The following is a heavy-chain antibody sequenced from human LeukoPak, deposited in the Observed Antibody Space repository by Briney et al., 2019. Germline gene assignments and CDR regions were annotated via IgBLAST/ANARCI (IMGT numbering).Heavy chain of an antibody. V-gene: IGHV4-39*01. D-gene: IGHD3-3*01. CDR3: ARHRRFWSGYSIPPPEH. Sequence: SETLSLTCTVSGGSISSYYWGWIRQPPGKGLEWIGSIYYSGSTYYNPSLKSRVTISVDTSKNQFSLKLSSVTAADTAVYYCARHRRFWSGYSIPPPEHWGQGTLVIVSS. CDR2: IYYSGST. CDR1: GGSISSYY. J-gene: IGHJ4*02.